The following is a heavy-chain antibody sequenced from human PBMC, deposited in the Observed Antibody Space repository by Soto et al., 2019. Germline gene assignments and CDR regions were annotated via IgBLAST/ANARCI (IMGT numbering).Heavy chain of an antibody. Sequence: GASVKVSCKASGYTFTAHFMHWVRQAPGQGLEWMGVLNPSGGSTTFAQKFQGRVTMTRDRSTSTAYMELSSLRSEDTAMYYCASSSWYVSVYVKTDYAFDIWGQGTMVTVSS. V-gene: IGHV1-46*01. D-gene: IGHD6-13*01. CDR3: ASSSWYVSVYVKTDYAFDI. J-gene: IGHJ3*02. CDR2: LNPSGGST. CDR1: GYTFTAHF.